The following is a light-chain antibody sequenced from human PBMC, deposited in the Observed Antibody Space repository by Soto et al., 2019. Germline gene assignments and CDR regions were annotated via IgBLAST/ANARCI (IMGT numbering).Light chain of an antibody. V-gene: IGLV1-44*01. Sequence: QSALTQPPSASGTPGQRVTISCSGSSSNIGSNTVTWYQQLPGTAPKLLIYNSNQRPSGVPDRFSGSKSGTSASLAISGLQSEDEADYYCAVWDDRLNGCVLFGGGTKLTVL. J-gene: IGLJ2*01. CDR1: SSNIGSNT. CDR2: NSN. CDR3: AVWDDRLNGCVL.